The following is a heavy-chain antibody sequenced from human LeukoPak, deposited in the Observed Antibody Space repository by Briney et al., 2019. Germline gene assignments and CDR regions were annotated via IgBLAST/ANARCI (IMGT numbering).Heavy chain of an antibody. CDR3: ARGNGGWYFPGNSGIYFDY. D-gene: IGHD6-19*01. J-gene: IGHJ4*02. CDR1: GYTFTSYG. CDR2: ISAYNGNT. Sequence: ASVKVSCKASGYTFTSYGIRWVRQAPGQGLEWMGWISAYNGNTNYAQKLQGRVTMTTDTSTSTAYMELRSLRSDDTAVYYCARGNGGWYFPGNSGIYFDYWGQGTLVTVSS. V-gene: IGHV1-18*01.